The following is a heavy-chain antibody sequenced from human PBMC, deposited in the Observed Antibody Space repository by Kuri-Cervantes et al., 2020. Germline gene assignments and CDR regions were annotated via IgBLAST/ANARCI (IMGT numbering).Heavy chain of an antibody. CDR3: AREVLGAFDI. CDR2: ISGSGDST. J-gene: IGHJ3*02. CDR1: RFTFSTYA. Sequence: ETLSLTCAASRFTFSTYAMSWIRQAPGKGLEWVSGISGSGDSTYYADSVKGRFSISRDNSKNTLYLQMNSLRAEDTAVYYCAREVLGAFDIWGQGTMVTVSS. D-gene: IGHD2-8*01. V-gene: IGHV3-23*01.